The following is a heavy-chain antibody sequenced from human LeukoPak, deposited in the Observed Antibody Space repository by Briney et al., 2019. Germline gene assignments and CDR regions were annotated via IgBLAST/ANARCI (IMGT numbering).Heavy chain of an antibody. CDR2: IYNNAST. CDR1: GGSISRYY. Sequence: PSETLSLTCSVSGGSISRYYWSWVRQPPGKGLEWIGYIYNNASTSYSPSLKSRLFMSVDTSTNKVSLKLRSVTEADTAIYYCARGSDILAAYWGSTLEYYFDYWGQGTLVTVSS. D-gene: IGHD3-9*01. CDR3: ARGSDILAAYWGSTLEYYFDY. V-gene: IGHV4-59*01. J-gene: IGHJ4*02.